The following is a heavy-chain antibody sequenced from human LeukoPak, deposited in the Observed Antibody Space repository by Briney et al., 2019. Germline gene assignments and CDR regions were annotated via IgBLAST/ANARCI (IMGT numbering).Heavy chain of an antibody. J-gene: IGHJ4*02. Sequence: SETLSLTCTVSGASITYYYGNWIRHLPGKGLEWLGYIYYSGSTNYNPSLTSRVTMSVDTSNNQFSLKLTSVTATDTATYYCARHGARGQPFDYWGQGILVTVCS. V-gene: IGHV4-59*08. D-gene: IGHD1-26*01. CDR2: IYYSGST. CDR3: ARHGARGQPFDY. CDR1: GASITYYY.